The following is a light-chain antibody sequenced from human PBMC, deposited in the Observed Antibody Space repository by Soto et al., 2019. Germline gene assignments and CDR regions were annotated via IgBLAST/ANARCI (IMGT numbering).Light chain of an antibody. CDR2: AAS. CDR1: QSISTY. CDR3: QQSYSIPLT. V-gene: IGKV1-39*01. Sequence: DIQMTQSPSSLSASVGDRVTITCRASQSISTYLNWYQQKPGKAPNLLIYAASSLQSGVPSGFSGSGSGTDFTLTINSLQPEDVATYYCQQSYSIPLTFGGGTKVEIK. J-gene: IGKJ4*01.